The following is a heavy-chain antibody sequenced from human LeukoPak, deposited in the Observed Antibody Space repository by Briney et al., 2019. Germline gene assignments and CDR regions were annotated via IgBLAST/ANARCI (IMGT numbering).Heavy chain of an antibody. J-gene: IGHJ5*02. CDR3: AREAWFDP. CDR2: ISSTSSYI. Sequence: PGGSLRLSCVASGFTLSSYSMNWVRQAPGKGLEWVSVISSTSSYIRYAESVEGRFTISRDNAKNSLFLEMKSLRAEDTAVYYCAREAWFDPWGQGPLVTVSS. CDR1: GFTLSSYS. V-gene: IGHV3-21*06.